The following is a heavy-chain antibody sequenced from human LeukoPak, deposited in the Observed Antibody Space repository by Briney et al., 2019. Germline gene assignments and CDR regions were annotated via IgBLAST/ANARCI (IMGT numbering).Heavy chain of an antibody. V-gene: IGHV1-8*01. CDR3: ARVGWLSSSWYAFDY. Sequence: PNSGNTGYAQKFQGRVTMTRNTSISTAYMELSSLRSEDTAVYYCARVGWLSSSWYAFDYWGQGTLVTVSS. D-gene: IGHD6-13*01. J-gene: IGHJ4*02. CDR2: PNSGNT.